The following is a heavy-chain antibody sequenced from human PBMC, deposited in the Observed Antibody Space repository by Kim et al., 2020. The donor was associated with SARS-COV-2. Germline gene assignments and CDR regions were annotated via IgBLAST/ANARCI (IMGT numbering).Heavy chain of an antibody. CDR2: INLRGGGT. CDR1: GHTFTTNH. V-gene: IGHV1-46*01. Sequence: ASVKVSCKASGHTFTTNHIHWVRQAPGQGLEWMGIINLRGGGTRYAQKFQGRVTVTKDTSTTKVYMELSSLRSDDTAVYYCARDRDGDWTFDYWGQGTLVTVSS. J-gene: IGHJ4*02. D-gene: IGHD1-1*01. CDR3: ARDRDGDWTFDY.